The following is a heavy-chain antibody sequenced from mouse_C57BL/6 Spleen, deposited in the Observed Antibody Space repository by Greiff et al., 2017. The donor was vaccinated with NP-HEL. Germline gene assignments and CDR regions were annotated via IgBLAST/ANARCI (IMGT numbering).Heavy chain of an antibody. V-gene: IGHV5-17*01. Sequence: EVHLVESGGGLVKPGGSLKLSCAASGFTFSDYGMHWVRQAPEKGLEWVAYISSGSSTIYYADTVKGRFTISRDNAKNTLFLQMTSLRSEDTAMYYCARGLSGDAMDYWGQGTSVTVSS. CDR2: ISSGSSTI. D-gene: IGHD1-1*02. CDR1: GFTFSDYG. CDR3: ARGLSGDAMDY. J-gene: IGHJ4*01.